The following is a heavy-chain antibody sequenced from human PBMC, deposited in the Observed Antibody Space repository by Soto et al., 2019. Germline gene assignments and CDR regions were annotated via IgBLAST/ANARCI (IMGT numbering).Heavy chain of an antibody. J-gene: IGHJ4*02. CDR1: GFTFSSYA. CDR3: AKVLLVSRYSSSWPYFDY. Sequence: GGSLRLSCAASGFTFSSYAMSWVRQAPGKGLEWVSAISGSGGSTYYADSVKGRFTISRDNSKNTLYLQMNSLRAEDTAVYYCAKVLLVSRYSSSWPYFDYWGQGTLVTVSS. V-gene: IGHV3-23*01. D-gene: IGHD6-13*01. CDR2: ISGSGGST.